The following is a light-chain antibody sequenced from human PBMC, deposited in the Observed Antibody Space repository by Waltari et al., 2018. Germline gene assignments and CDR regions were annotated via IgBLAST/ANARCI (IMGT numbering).Light chain of an antibody. J-gene: IGKJ4*01. V-gene: IGKV3-11*01. CDR1: QNIGSQ. Sequence: EIVLTQSPATLSLSPGERAALSCRASQNIGSQLAWYQQRPGQPPRLLIDDTSHRATGIPARFSGSGFGTDFTLTISSLEFEDSAVYYCQHRFSWPLTFGGGTKVEI. CDR3: QHRFSWPLT. CDR2: DTS.